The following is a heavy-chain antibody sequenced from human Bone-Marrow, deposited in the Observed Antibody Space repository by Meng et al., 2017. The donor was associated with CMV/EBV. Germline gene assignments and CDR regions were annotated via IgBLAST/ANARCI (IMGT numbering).Heavy chain of an antibody. J-gene: IGHJ5*02. Sequence: VSGRSLNSHYWTWIRQPPGKGLEWIGEINDSGSTNYNPSLKSRVTISVDTSKNQFSLELRSVTAADTAVYYCARPAGYSSSWYWFEPWGQGTLVTVSS. CDR3: ARPAGYSSSWYWFEP. CDR2: INDSGST. CDR1: GRSLNSHY. V-gene: IGHV4-34*01. D-gene: IGHD6-13*01.